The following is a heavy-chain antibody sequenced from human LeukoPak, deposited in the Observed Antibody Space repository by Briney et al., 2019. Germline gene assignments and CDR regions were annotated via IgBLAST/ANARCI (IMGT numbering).Heavy chain of an antibody. Sequence: SETLSLTCTVSGGSISSSSYYWGWIRQPPGKGLGWIGSIYYSGSTYYNPSLKSRVTISVDTSKNQFSLKLSSVTAADTAVYYCARRYYDILTGYYRFDYWGQGTLVTVSS. CDR1: GGSISSSSYY. V-gene: IGHV4-39*01. D-gene: IGHD3-9*01. J-gene: IGHJ4*02. CDR3: ARRYYDILTGYYRFDY. CDR2: IYYSGST.